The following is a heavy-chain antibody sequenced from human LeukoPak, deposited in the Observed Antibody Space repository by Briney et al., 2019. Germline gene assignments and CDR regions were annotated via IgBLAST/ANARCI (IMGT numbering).Heavy chain of an antibody. CDR3: ACRHDSSGYYYFDY. V-gene: IGHV4-38-2*01. CDR2: TYHSGST. Sequence: SETLSLTCAFSGYSISSGYYWGWIRQPPGKGLEWIGSTYHSGSTYYNPSLKSRVTISVDTSKNQFSLKLSSVTAADTAVYYCACRHDSSGYYYFDYWGQGTLVTVSS. CDR1: GYSISSGYY. D-gene: IGHD3-22*01. J-gene: IGHJ4*02.